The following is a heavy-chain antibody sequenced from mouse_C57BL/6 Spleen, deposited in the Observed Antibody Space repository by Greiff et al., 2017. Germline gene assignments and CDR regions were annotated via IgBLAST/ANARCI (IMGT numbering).Heavy chain of an antibody. CDR1: GFTFSDYG. D-gene: IGHD2-12*01. J-gene: IGHJ2*01. CDR2: ISSGSSTI. Sequence: EVKLVESGGGLVKPGGSLKLSCAASGFTFSDYGMHWVRQAPEKGLECVAYISSGSSTIYYADTVKGRFTISRDNAKNTLFLQMTSLRSEDTAMYYCARHYYKRGYFDYWGQGTTLTVSS. CDR3: ARHYYKRGYFDY. V-gene: IGHV5-17*01.